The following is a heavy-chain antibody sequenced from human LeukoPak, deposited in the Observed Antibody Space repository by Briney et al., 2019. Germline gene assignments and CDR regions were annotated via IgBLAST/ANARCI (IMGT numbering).Heavy chain of an antibody. V-gene: IGHV1-18*01. J-gene: IGHJ4*02. CDR1: GYTFTSYG. CDR2: ISAYNGYT. Sequence: GASVNVSCKASGYTFTSYGISWVRQAPGQGLEWMGWISAYNGYTDYAQELQSRVTMTTDTSTSTAYMELRSLRSDDTAVYYCARWVNWDIVVVPAARGLWNWGQGTLVTVSS. D-gene: IGHD2-2*01. CDR3: ARWVNWDIVVVPAARGLWN.